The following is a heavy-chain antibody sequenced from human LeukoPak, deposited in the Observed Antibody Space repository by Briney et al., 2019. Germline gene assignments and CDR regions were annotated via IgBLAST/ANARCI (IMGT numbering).Heavy chain of an antibody. CDR2: INPNSGGT. Sequence: ASVKVSCTASGYTFTGYYMHWVRQAPGQGLEWMGRINPNSGGTNYAQKFQGRVTMTRDTSISTAYMELSRLRSDDTAVYYCARVPDYYDSSGSRKGYAFDIWGQGTMVTVSS. CDR1: GYTFTGYY. J-gene: IGHJ3*02. D-gene: IGHD3-22*01. CDR3: ARVPDYYDSSGSRKGYAFDI. V-gene: IGHV1-2*06.